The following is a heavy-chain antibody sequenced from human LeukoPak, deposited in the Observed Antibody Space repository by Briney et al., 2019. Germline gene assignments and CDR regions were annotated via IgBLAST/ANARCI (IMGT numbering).Heavy chain of an antibody. CDR1: GFIFYTYD. CDR3: AKGGGRGDYDLTGRFSTHFDS. CDR2: ISGGATRT. D-gene: IGHD4-17*01. V-gene: IGHV3-23*01. J-gene: IGHJ4*02. Sequence: GGALRLSCAASGFIFYTYDMSWVRHAPGKGPGWVSGISGGATRTYYTDFVTGRFTISRDNSKNTLYLQMNSLRGEDTAVYFCAKGGGRGDYDLTGRFSTHFDSWGQGTPVIVSS.